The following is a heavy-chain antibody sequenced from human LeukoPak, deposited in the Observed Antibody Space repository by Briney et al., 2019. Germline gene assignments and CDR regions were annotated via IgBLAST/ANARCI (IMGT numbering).Heavy chain of an antibody. J-gene: IGHJ4*02. CDR2: ISYDGSNK. CDR3: ARQQWLDGAYYFDY. CDR1: GFTFSGYA. D-gene: IGHD6-19*01. V-gene: IGHV3-30*04. Sequence: GRSLRLSCAASGFTFSGYAMHWVRQAPGKGLEGVAVISYDGSNKYYADSGRGRFTISRDNAKNSLYLQMNSLRAEDTAVYYCARQQWLDGAYYFDYWGQGTLVTVSS.